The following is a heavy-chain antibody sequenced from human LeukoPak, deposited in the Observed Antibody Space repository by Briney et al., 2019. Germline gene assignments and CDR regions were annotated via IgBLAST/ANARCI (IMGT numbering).Heavy chain of an antibody. V-gene: IGHV1-18*01. Sequence: EASVKVSCEASGYTFTSYGISWVRQAPGQGLEWMGWISAYNGNTNYAQKLQGRVTMTTDTSTSTAYMELRSLRSDDTAVYYCARDFYRLGYCSSTSCYNFDYWGQGTLVTVSS. D-gene: IGHD2-2*01. CDR3: ARDFYRLGYCSSTSCYNFDY. CDR2: ISAYNGNT. J-gene: IGHJ4*02. CDR1: GYTFTSYG.